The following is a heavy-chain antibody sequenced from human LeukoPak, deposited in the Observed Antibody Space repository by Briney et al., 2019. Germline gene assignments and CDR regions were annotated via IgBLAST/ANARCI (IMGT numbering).Heavy chain of an antibody. CDR2: ICSDRSNK. CDR1: GFTFSSYG. V-gene: IGHV3-30*18. CDR3: GKDPYDSRSTFRGYFDY. D-gene: IGHD3-22*01. Sequence: PGRSLRLSCAASGFTFSSYGMHWVRQAPGKGLEWVAVICSDRSNKYYADSVKGRFTISRDNSKNTLYLQINSLRAEDTAVYYCGKDPYDSRSTFRGYFDYWGQGTLVTVSS. J-gene: IGHJ4*02.